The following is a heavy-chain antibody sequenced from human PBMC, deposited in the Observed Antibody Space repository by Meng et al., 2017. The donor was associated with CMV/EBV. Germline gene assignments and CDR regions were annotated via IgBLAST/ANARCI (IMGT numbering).Heavy chain of an antibody. CDR2: ISSSSSYI. CDR1: GFTFSSYS. D-gene: IGHD1-1*01. Sequence: ETLSLTCAASGFTFSSYSMNWVRQAPGKGLEWVSSISSSSSYIYYADSVKGRFTISRDNAKNSLYLQMNSLRAEDTAVYYCARGRVYNWNDGAHQYYYYYGMDVWGQGTTVTVSS. V-gene: IGHV3-21*01. CDR3: ARGRVYNWNDGAHQYYYYYGMDV. J-gene: IGHJ6*02.